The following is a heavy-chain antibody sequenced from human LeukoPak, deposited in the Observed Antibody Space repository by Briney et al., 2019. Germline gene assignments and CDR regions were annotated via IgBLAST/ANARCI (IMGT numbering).Heavy chain of an antibody. V-gene: IGHV3-11*01. Sequence: GGSLRLSCAASGFTFSDYYMSWIRQAPGKGLEWVSYISSSSSTIYYADSVKGRFTISRDNAKNSLYLQMNSLRAEDTAVYYCARDYGSGSYYNDYYYYGMDVWGQGTTVTVSS. CDR1: GFTFSDYY. CDR2: ISSSSSTI. J-gene: IGHJ6*02. D-gene: IGHD3-10*01. CDR3: ARDYGSGSYYNDYYYYGMDV.